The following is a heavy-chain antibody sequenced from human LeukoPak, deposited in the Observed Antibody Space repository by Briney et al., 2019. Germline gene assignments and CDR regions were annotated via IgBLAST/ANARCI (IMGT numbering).Heavy chain of an antibody. J-gene: IGHJ6*02. CDR3: ARDSDTETGWYYYGMDV. CDR2: ISGSGIK. Sequence: GGSLRLSCAASRFTFSSYEMNWVRQAPGKGLEWVSYISGSGIKHYADSVKGRFTISRDNSKNTVYLQMNSLRAEDTAVYYCARDSDTETGWYYYGMDVWGQGTTVTVSS. D-gene: IGHD2-8*02. V-gene: IGHV3-48*03. CDR1: RFTFSSYE.